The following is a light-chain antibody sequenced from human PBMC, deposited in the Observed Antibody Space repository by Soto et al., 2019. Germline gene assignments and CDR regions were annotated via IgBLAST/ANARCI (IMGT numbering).Light chain of an antibody. CDR1: QSVSTNY. CDR3: HQYGSSPPT. J-gene: IGKJ1*01. Sequence: EIVLTQSPGTLSLSPGERATLSCRAGQSVSTNYLAWYQRKPGQAPRHLIYGASSRVTDIPNRFIGSGSGKDFTLTITRLNAEDFAVYYCHQYGSSPPTFGQGTKVEI. CDR2: GAS. V-gene: IGKV3-20*01.